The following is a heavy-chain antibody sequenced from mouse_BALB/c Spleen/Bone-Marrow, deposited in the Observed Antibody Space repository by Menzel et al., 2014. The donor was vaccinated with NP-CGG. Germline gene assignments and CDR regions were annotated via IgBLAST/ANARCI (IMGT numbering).Heavy chain of an antibody. CDR1: GFTFSSYG. CDR2: INSNGGST. CDR3: GRKNFYDYDVFSY. D-gene: IGHD2-4*01. V-gene: IGHV5-6-3*01. J-gene: IGHJ3*01. Sequence: EVQLVVSGGGLVPPGGSLKISCAASGFTFSSYGMSWVRQTPDKKLDLVATINSNGGSTYYPDSVKGRFTISSGNAKNTLYLQKSSLKTEDTAMYYCGRKNFYDYDVFSYWGQGTLVTVSA.